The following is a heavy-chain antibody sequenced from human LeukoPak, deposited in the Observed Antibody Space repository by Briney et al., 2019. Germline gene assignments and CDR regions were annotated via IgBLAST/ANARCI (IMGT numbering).Heavy chain of an antibody. CDR3: ARTPEQGQLWLPPASYYFDY. CDR2: MNPNSGNR. J-gene: IGHJ4*02. CDR1: GYTFTSKD. Sequence: ASVKVSCKASGYTFTSKDINWVRRATGQGLEWMGWMNPNSGNRGYAQEFQGRVTMTRNTSISTAYMELSSLRSEDTAVYYCARTPEQGQLWLPPASYYFDYWGQGTLVTVSS. V-gene: IGHV1-8*01. D-gene: IGHD5-18*01.